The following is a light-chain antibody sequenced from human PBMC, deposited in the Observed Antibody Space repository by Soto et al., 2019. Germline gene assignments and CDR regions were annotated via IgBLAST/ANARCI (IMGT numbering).Light chain of an antibody. V-gene: IGKV1-5*01. CDR2: DAS. Sequence: DIQMTQFPSTLSASVGDRVTITCRASQTTNTWWAWYQQKPGTAPKLLIYDASSLEGGVPSRFSASGSGTEFTLTISSLQPDDLATYYCQQYISYPYTFRQGIKVEIK. J-gene: IGKJ2*01. CDR3: QQYISYPYT. CDR1: QTTNTW.